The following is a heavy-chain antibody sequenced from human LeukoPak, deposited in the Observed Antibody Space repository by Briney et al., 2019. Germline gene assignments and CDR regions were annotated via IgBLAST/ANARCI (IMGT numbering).Heavy chain of an antibody. CDR3: ARGRDGYNDALNY. V-gene: IGHV3-48*04. Sequence: GGSLRLSCAASGFTFNNYAMNWVRQTPGGRLEWVSFIGISSGPLLYADSVKGRFTISRDNAKNSLYLQMNSLRAEDTAVYYCARGRDGYNDALNYWGQGTLVTVSS. J-gene: IGHJ4*02. CDR2: IGISSGPL. CDR1: GFTFNNYA. D-gene: IGHD5-24*01.